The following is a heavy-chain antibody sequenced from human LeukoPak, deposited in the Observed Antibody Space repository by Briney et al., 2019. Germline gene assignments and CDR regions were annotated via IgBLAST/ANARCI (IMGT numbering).Heavy chain of an antibody. Sequence: SETLSLTCTISGDSISTHYWTWIRQPPGKGLEWIGYISYIGITNYNPSLKSRVTISIDTSKNQFSLRLRSVTAADTALYYCARDPTTVTKGFDIWGQETVVTVSS. CDR1: GDSISTHY. D-gene: IGHD4-11*01. V-gene: IGHV4-59*11. CDR3: ARDPTTVTKGFDI. CDR2: ISYIGIT. J-gene: IGHJ3*02.